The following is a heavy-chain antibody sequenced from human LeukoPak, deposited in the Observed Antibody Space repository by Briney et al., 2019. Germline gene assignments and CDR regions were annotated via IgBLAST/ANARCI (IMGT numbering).Heavy chain of an antibody. CDR2: INRDGSST. V-gene: IGHV3-74*01. CDR3: ARGDGSGYHPDAFDI. CDR1: GIIFSNYW. Sequence: PGGSLRLSCAASGIIFSNYWMHWVRQAPGKGLVWVSRINRDGSSTSYADSVKGRFTISRDNAKNSLYLQMNSLRAEDTAVYYCARGDGSGYHPDAFDIWGQGTMVTVSS. D-gene: IGHD3-22*01. J-gene: IGHJ3*02.